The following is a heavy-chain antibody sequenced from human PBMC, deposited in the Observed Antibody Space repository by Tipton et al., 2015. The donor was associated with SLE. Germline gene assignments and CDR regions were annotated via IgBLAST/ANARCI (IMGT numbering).Heavy chain of an antibody. J-gene: IGHJ3*02. CDR1: GFTFSHYG. CDR3: VKDWTSYAFDI. CDR2: INYDGTNQ. D-gene: IGHD3/OR15-3a*01. V-gene: IGHV3-30*02. Sequence: GSLRLSCATSGFTFSHYGMHWVRQVPGKGLEWLSFINYDGTNQDYADSVKGRFTVSRDNTKNTLYLQMTSLRTEDTAVYFCVKDWTSYAFDIWGQGTMVTVSS.